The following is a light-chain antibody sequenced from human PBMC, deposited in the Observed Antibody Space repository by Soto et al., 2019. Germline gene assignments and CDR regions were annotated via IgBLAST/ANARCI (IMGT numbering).Light chain of an antibody. CDR2: DAS. CDR1: QSISSY. Sequence: DIHMTQSPSTLSVSVVDIVTITFLASQSISSYLNWYQQKPGKAPKLLIHDASSLQSGVPSRFSGSGSGTDFALTINSLQPEDFATIYCQQTYSTPWTFGQGTKVDIK. V-gene: IGKV1-39*01. J-gene: IGKJ1*01. CDR3: QQTYSTPWT.